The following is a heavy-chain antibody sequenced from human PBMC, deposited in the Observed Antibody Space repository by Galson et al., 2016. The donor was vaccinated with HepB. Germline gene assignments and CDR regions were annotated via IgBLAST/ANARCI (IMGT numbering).Heavy chain of an antibody. V-gene: IGHV4-39*01. CDR3: VITSRYSFCSTSSCYFDY. D-gene: IGHD2-2*01. J-gene: IGHJ4*02. Sequence: SETLSLTCTVSGGSISIDSHYWGWIRQPPGKGLEWIGTKYYGGSTYYNPSLQSRVTISVDTSQRQVSLRLSSVTAADTAVYYCVITSRYSFCSTSSCYFDYWGQGTLVTVSS. CDR2: KYYGGST. CDR1: GGSISIDSHY.